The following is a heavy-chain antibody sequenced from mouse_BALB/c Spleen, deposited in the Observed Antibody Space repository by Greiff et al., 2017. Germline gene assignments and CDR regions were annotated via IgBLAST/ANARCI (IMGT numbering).Heavy chain of an antibody. J-gene: IGHJ3*01. Sequence: EVQLQQSGPGLVKPSQSLSLTCTVTGYSITSDYAWNWIRQFPGNKLEWMGYISYSGSTSYNPSLKSRISITRDTSKNQFFLQLNSVTTEDTATYYCARESFYDYDGFAYWGQGTLVTVSA. CDR1: GYSITSDYA. D-gene: IGHD2-4*01. V-gene: IGHV3-2*02. CDR3: ARESFYDYDGFAY. CDR2: ISYSGST.